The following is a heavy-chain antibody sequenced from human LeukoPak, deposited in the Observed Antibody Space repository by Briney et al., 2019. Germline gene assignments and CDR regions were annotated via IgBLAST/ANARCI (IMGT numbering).Heavy chain of an antibody. CDR3: ARHPSGYALKGITSIDY. J-gene: IGHJ4*02. CDR2: IYYSGST. D-gene: IGHD5-12*01. Sequence: PSETLSLTCTVSGGSISSSSYYWGWIRQPPGKGLEWIGTIYYSGSTYCNPSLKSRVTISVDTSKNQFSLKLSSVTAADTAVYYCARHPSGYALKGITSIDYWGQGTLVTVSS. V-gene: IGHV4-39*01. CDR1: GGSISSSSYY.